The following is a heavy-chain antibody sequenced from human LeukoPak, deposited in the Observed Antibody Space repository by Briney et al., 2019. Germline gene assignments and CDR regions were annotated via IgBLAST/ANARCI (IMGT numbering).Heavy chain of an antibody. D-gene: IGHD6-19*01. CDR3: AKVSNGWPYFFDS. J-gene: IGHJ4*02. Sequence: SETLYLTCTVSGGSVSSISYYWTWIRQPPGKGLEWIGHIYQNGSTNYSPSLETRLTISLDASKNQFSLKLSSVTAADTAVYSCAKVSNGWPYFFDSWGQRVQVTVSS. CDR1: GGSVSSISYY. V-gene: IGHV4-61*01. CDR2: IYQNGST.